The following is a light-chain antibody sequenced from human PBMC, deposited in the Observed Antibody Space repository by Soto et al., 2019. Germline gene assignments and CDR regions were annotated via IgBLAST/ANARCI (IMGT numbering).Light chain of an antibody. CDR3: QQRSNWPG. V-gene: IGKV3-11*01. CDR2: DAS. Sequence: PGARATLSCRASQRVSSYLAWYQQKPGQAPRLLIYDASNRATGIPARFSGSGSGTDFTLTISSLEPEDFAVYYCQQRSNWPGFGGGTKVEIK. CDR1: QRVSSY. J-gene: IGKJ4*02.